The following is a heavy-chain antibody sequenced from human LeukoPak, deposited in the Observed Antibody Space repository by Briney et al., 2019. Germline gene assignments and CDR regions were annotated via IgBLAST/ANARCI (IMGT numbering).Heavy chain of an antibody. CDR1: GFTFTSSA. V-gene: IGHV1-58*01. J-gene: IGHJ4*02. Sequence: SVKVSCKASGFTFTSSAVQWVRQARGQRLEWIGWIVVGSGNTNYAQKFQGRVTMTEDTSTDTAYMELSSLRSEDTAVYYCAIMWRGRTVVTPLYYFDYWGQGTLVTVSS. CDR3: AIMWRGRTVVTPLYYFDY. CDR2: IVVGSGNT. D-gene: IGHD4-23*01.